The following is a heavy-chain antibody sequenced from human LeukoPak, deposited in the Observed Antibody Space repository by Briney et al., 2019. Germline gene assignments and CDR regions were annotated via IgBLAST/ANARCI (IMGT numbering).Heavy chain of an antibody. V-gene: IGHV4-39*01. CDR2: IHYTGNA. J-gene: IGHJ2*01. CDR1: GGSISNTYYY. Sequence: SETLSLTCTVSGGSISNTYYYWGWIRQPPGKGLEWIATIHYTGNAYYNPSLTSRLTISVDMSRNQFSLKLTSVTAADTAVYYCARPVDWYFDAWGRGTLVTVSS. CDR3: ARPVDWYFDA.